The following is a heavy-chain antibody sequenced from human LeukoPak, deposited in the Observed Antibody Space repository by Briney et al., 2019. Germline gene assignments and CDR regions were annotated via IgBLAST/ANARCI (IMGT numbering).Heavy chain of an antibody. Sequence: PSETLSLTCSVSGGSVSSYYWSWIRQSPGKGLEWIGYIHNSGRTNYNPSLKSRVTGFVDTSKNQVSLRLSSVTAADTAVYYCARHGTISSESYFDYWGPGALVTVSS. CDR1: GGSVSSYY. CDR3: ARHGTISSESYFDY. J-gene: IGHJ4*02. V-gene: IGHV4-59*08. D-gene: IGHD1-14*01. CDR2: IHNSGRT.